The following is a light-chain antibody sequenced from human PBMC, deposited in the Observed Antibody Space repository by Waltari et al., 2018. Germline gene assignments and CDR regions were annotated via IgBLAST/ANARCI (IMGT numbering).Light chain of an antibody. CDR3: CSYAGPDNHVV. CDR1: SSDIGGYNY. Sequence: QSALTQPRSVSGSPAQSVTISCSGPSSDIGGYNYVSWYQQYPGKAPKLTIYDVNKRPPGVPDRFSGSKSGNTASLTISGLQTEDEADYYCCSYAGPDNHVVFGGGTKMTVL. CDR2: DVN. V-gene: IGLV2-11*01. J-gene: IGLJ2*01.